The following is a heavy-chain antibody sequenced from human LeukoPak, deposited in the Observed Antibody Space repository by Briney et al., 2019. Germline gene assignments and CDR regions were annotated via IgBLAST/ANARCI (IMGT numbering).Heavy chain of an antibody. J-gene: IGHJ5*02. D-gene: IGHD1-14*01. CDR2: ISHSGSP. V-gene: IGHV4-34*01. CDR3: ATRTA. Sequence: SETLSLTCAVYGGSLNNYYWSWIRQPPGKGLEWIGEISHSGSPNYNPSLKSRVTISADSSKNQFSLKLRSVTAADTAVYYCATRTAWGQGALVTVSS. CDR1: GGSLNNYY.